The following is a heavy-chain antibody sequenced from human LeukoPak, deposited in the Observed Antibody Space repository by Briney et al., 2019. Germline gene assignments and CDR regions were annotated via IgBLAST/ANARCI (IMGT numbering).Heavy chain of an antibody. D-gene: IGHD3-22*01. CDR2: IKQDGSKT. CDR3: ARDGDTSGYSD. J-gene: IGHJ4*02. CDR1: GFTFNNYW. V-gene: IGHV3-7*01. Sequence: GGSLRLSCAASGFTFNNYWMSWVRQAPGKGLEWVANIKQDGSKTYYVDSVRGRFTISRDNAKNSLYLQMNSLRAEDTAVYYCARDGDTSGYSDWGQGTLVTVSS.